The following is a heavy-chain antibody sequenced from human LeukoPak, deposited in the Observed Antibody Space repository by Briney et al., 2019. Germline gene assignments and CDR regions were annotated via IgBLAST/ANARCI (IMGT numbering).Heavy chain of an antibody. J-gene: IGHJ4*02. D-gene: IGHD3-16*02. CDR1: GFTFSSYA. CDR3: VVVRPTDY. V-gene: IGHV3-30-3*01. CDR2: ISYGGSNK. Sequence: GRSLRLSCAASGFTFSSYAMHWVRQAPGKGLEWVAVISYGGSNKYYADSVKGRFTISRDNSKNTLYLQMNSLRAEDTAVYYCVVVRPTDYWGQGTLVTVSS.